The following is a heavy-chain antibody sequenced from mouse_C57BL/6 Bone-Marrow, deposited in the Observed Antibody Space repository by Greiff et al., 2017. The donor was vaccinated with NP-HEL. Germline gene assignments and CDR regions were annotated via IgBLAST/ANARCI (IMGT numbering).Heavy chain of an antibody. Sequence: VHVKQSGPELVKPGASVKISCKASGYTFTDYYMNWVKQSHGKSLEWIGDINPNNGGTSYNQKFKGKATLTVDKSSSTAYMELRSLTSEDSAVYYCARWVTTALDYWGQGTTLTVSS. V-gene: IGHV1-26*01. CDR1: GYTFTDYY. CDR3: ARWVTTALDY. D-gene: IGHD1-2*01. J-gene: IGHJ2*01. CDR2: INPNNGGT.